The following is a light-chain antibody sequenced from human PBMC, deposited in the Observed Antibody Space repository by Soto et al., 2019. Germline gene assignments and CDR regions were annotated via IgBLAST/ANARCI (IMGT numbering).Light chain of an antibody. CDR2: DAF. V-gene: IGKV3-11*01. J-gene: IGKJ3*01. CDR1: QSVRSY. Sequence: EIVLTQSPATLSLSPGERATLSCRASQSVRSYLAWYQQKPGQTPRLLIYDAFNRATGIPARFSGSGSGTDFTLTISSLEPEDFAVYYCQQRAIWRGVTFGPGTKVDIK. CDR3: QQRAIWRGVT.